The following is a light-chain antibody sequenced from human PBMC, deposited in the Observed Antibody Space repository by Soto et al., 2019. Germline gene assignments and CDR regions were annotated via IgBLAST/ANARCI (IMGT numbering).Light chain of an antibody. CDR2: DAS. CDR1: QSVSSY. J-gene: IGKJ3*01. CDR3: QQRSNWPLT. Sequence: EIVLTQSPATLSLSPGERATLSCRASQSVSSYLAWYRQKPGQAPRLLIYDASNRATGIPARFSGSGSGTDFTLTISGLEPEDFAVYYCQQRSNWPLTFGPGTKVDVK. V-gene: IGKV3-11*01.